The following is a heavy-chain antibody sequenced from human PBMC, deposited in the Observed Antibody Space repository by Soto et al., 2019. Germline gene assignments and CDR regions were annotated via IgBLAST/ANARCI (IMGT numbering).Heavy chain of an antibody. J-gene: IGHJ6*02. CDR1: GYTFTSYY. V-gene: IGHV1-46*01. CDR2: INPSGGST. CDR3: AREKWVEMVTIGTYYYYGMDV. D-gene: IGHD5-18*01. Sequence: ASVKVSCKASGYTFTSYYMHWVRQAPGQGLEWMGIINPSGGSTSYAQKFQGRVTMTRDTSTSTVYMELSSLRSEDTAVYYCAREKWVEMVTIGTYYYYGMDVWGQGTTVTVS.